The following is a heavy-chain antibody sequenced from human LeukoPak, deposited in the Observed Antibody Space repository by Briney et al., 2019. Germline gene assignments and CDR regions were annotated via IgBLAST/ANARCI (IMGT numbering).Heavy chain of an antibody. V-gene: IGHV3-30*04. D-gene: IGHD6-19*01. Sequence: GGSLRLSCAASGFTFSNYAMHWVRQAPGKGLEWVAVISYDGSNKYYADSVKGRFTISRDNSKNTLYLQMNSLRAEDTAVYYCARAPIAVAGQFDYWGQGTLVTVSS. CDR1: GFTFSNYA. CDR3: ARAPIAVAGQFDY. J-gene: IGHJ4*02. CDR2: ISYDGSNK.